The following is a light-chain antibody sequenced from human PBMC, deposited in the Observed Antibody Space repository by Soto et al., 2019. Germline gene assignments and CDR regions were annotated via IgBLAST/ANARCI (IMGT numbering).Light chain of an antibody. J-gene: IGLJ1*01. CDR1: STDFVTYNR. CDR2: EAS. CDR3: CSYAGSDNFYV. Sequence: SVLTQPPSVSGSPGQSVTISCTGTSTDFVTYNRVSWYQQPPGTAPKLIVYEASKRPSGVPDRFSGSKSGNTASLTVSGLQAEDEADYYCCSYAGSDNFYVFGTGTKVTVL. V-gene: IGLV2-8*01.